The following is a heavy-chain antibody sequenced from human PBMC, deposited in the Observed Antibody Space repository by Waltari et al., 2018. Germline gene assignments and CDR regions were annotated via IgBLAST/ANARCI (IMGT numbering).Heavy chain of an antibody. CDR2: IKHDGSAK. J-gene: IGHJ6*03. CDR1: GFTFGSTW. D-gene: IGHD2-15*01. CDR3: AVVDSYMDV. V-gene: IGHV3-7*01. Sequence: EVQLVESGGGLVQPGGSLRLSCAASGFTFGSTWMNWVRQAPGRGLEWLAIIKHDGSAKYYVDSVKGRFTISRDNAKNSLYLEMNNLRAEDTALYYCAVVDSYMDVWGKGTTVTVSS.